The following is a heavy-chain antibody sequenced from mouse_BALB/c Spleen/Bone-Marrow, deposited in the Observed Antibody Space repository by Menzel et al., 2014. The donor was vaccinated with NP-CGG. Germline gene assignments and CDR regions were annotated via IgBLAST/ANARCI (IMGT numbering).Heavy chain of an antibody. J-gene: IGHJ3*01. CDR1: GFTFSSYG. D-gene: IGHD2-4*01. Sequence: EVKLMEPGGDLVKPGGSLRLSCAASGFTFSSYGMSWVRQTPDKRLEWVATISSGGSYTYYPDSVKGRFTISRDNAKNTQYLQMSSLKSEDTAMYYCARQDYDWFAYWGQGTLVTVSA. V-gene: IGHV5-6*01. CDR2: ISSGGSYT. CDR3: ARQDYDWFAY.